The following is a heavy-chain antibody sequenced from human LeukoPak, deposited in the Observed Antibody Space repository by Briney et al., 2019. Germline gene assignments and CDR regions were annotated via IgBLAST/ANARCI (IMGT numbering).Heavy chain of an antibody. V-gene: IGHV3-11*06. J-gene: IGHJ5*02. CDR1: GFTFSDYY. D-gene: IGHD6-19*01. CDR2: ISSSSSYT. CDR3: ARDHDGSGWFGWFDP. Sequence: GGSLRLSCAASGFTFSDYYMSWIRQAPGKGLGWVSYISSSSSYTNYADSVQGRFTISRDNAKNSLYLQMNSLRAEDTAVYYCARDHDGSGWFGWFDPWGQGTLVTVSS.